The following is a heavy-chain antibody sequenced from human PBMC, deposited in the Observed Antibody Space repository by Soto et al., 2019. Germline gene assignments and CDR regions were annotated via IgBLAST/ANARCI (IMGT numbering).Heavy chain of an antibody. Sequence: SETLSLTCAVYGGSFSGYYWSWIRQPPGKGLEWIGEINHSGSTNYNPSLKSRVTISVDTSKNQFSLKLSSVTAADTAGYYCARAVQAVYYYYYYMDVWGKGTTVTVSS. D-gene: IGHD6-19*01. J-gene: IGHJ6*03. CDR3: ARAVQAVYYYYYYMDV. V-gene: IGHV4-34*01. CDR2: INHSGST. CDR1: GGSFSGYY.